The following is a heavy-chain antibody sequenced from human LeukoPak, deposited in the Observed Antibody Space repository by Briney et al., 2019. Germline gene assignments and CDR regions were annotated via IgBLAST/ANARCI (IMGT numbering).Heavy chain of an antibody. V-gene: IGHV4-61*02. J-gene: IGHJ5*02. CDR1: GGSISSGSYY. Sequence: SQTLSLTCTVSGGSISSGSYYWSWIRQPAGKGLEWIGRIYTSGSTNYNPSLKSRVTISVDTSKNQFSLKLSSVTAADTAVYYCARDSITMVRGVIDLGSFDPWGQGTLVTVSS. CDR3: ARDSITMVRGVIDLGSFDP. D-gene: IGHD3-10*01. CDR2: IYTSGST.